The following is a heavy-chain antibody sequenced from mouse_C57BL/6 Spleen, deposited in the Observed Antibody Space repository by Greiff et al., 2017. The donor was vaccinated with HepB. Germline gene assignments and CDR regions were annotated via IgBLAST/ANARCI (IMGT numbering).Heavy chain of an antibody. CDR3: AIYDGYYRYAMDY. Sequence: VQLVESGPGLVAPSHRLSITCTVSGFSLPSYGVDWVRPPPGKGLEWLGVIWGGGIKNYNSALMSRLSISKDNSKSQVFLKMNSLQTDDTAMYYCAIYDGYYRYAMDYWGQGTPVTVSS. CDR1: GFSLPSYG. V-gene: IGHV2-9*01. D-gene: IGHD2-3*01. CDR2: IWGGGIK. J-gene: IGHJ4*01.